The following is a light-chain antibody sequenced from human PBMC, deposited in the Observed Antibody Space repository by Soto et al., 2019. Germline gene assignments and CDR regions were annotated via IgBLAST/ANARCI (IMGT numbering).Light chain of an antibody. J-gene: IGLJ1*01. Sequence: SYELTQPPSVSVAPGKTARITCGGNNIGSKSVHWYQQKPGQAPVLVIYYDSDRPSGIPERFSGSNSGNTATLTISRVEAGDEADYYCQVWDSSIDPPYVFGTGTKHTVL. CDR2: YDS. CDR1: NIGSKS. V-gene: IGLV3-21*04. CDR3: QVWDSSIDPPYV.